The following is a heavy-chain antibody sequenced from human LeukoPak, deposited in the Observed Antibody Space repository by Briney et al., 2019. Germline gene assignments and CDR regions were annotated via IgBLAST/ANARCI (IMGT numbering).Heavy chain of an antibody. CDR2: IYYSGST. J-gene: IGHJ3*02. V-gene: IGHV4-59*01. Sequence: SETLSLTCTVSGGSISSYHWSWIRQPPGKGLEWIGYIYYSGSTNYNPSLKSRVTISVDTSKNQFSLKLSSVTAADTAVYYCARDLGSSGWYDAFDIWGQGTMVTVSS. CDR3: ARDLGSSGWYDAFDI. CDR1: GGSISSYH. D-gene: IGHD6-19*01.